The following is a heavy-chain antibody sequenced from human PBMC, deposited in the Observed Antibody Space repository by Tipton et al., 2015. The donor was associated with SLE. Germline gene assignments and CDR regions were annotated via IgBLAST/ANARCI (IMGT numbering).Heavy chain of an antibody. CDR1: GGSISSYY. Sequence: TLSLTCTVSGGSISSYYWSWIRQPAGKGLEWIGRIYTSGSTNYNPPLKSRVTMSVDTSKNQFSLKLSSVTAADTAVYYCARDFQSPSLYSSSSEVNWFDPWGQGTLVTVSS. CDR3: ARDFQSPSLYSSSSEVNWFDP. V-gene: IGHV4-4*07. D-gene: IGHD6-13*01. J-gene: IGHJ5*02. CDR2: IYTSGST.